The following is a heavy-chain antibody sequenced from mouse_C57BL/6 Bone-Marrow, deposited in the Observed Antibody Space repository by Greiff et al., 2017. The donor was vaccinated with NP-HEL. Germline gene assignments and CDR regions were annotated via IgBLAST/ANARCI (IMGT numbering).Heavy chain of an antibody. CDR1: GYTFTSYG. Sequence: QVQLQQSGAELARPGASVKLSCKASGYTFTSYGISWVKQRTGQGLEWIGEIYPRSGNTYYNEKFKGKATLTADKSSSTAYMELRSLTSEDSAVYFCAIYYGNFLWFAYWGQGTLVTVSA. CDR2: IYPRSGNT. J-gene: IGHJ3*01. CDR3: AIYYGNFLWFAY. D-gene: IGHD2-1*01. V-gene: IGHV1-81*01.